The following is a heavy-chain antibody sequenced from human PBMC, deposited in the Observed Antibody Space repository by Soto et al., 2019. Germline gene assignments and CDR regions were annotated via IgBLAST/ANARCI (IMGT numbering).Heavy chain of an antibody. J-gene: IGHJ6*02. Sequence: QVRLQESGPGLVKPSETLSLTCTVSGGSISSYYWSWIRQPPGKGLEWIGYIYYSGSTNYNPSLKSRVPIHVDTSKNQFSLKLSSVTAADTAVYYCASSNIAAAGFYYYGMDVWGRGTTVTVSS. D-gene: IGHD6-13*01. CDR3: ASSNIAAAGFYYYGMDV. CDR2: IYYSGST. CDR1: GGSISSYY. V-gene: IGHV4-59*01.